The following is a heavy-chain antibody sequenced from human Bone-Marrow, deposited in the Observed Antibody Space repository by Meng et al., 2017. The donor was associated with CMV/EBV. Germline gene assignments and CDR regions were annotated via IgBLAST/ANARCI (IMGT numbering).Heavy chain of an antibody. J-gene: IGHJ6*02. V-gene: IGHV1-18*01. CDR1: GYTFTSYG. Sequence: ASVKVSCKASGYTFTSYGISWVRQAPGQGLEWMGWISAYNGNTNYAQKLQGRVTMTTDTSTSTAYMELRSLRSDDTAAYYCARADYCSSTSCYTGGYYYYGMDVWGQGTTVTVSS. D-gene: IGHD2-2*02. CDR3: ARADYCSSTSCYTGGYYYYGMDV. CDR2: ISAYNGNT.